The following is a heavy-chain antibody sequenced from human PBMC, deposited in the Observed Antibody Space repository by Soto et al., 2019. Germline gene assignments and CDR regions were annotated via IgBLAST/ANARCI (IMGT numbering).Heavy chain of an antibody. CDR1: GFTFSDYY. CDR2: ISSSSSYT. CDR3: ARYCSGGSCYFGY. J-gene: IGHJ4*02. V-gene: IGHV3-11*06. D-gene: IGHD2-15*01. Sequence: QVQLVESGGGLVKPGGSLRLSCAASGFTFSDYYMSWIRQAPGKGLEWVSYISSSSSYTNYADSVKGRFTISRDNAKNSLDLQMNSLRAEDTAVYYCARYCSGGSCYFGYWGQGTLVTVSS.